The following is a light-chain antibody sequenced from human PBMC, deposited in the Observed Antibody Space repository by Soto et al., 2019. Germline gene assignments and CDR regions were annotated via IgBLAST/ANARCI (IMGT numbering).Light chain of an antibody. J-gene: IGKJ2*01. CDR3: QQYGSSPYT. Sequence: ESVLTQSPGTLSLSPGERATLSCRASQSVSSSYLAWYQQKPGQAPRLLIYGASSRATGIPDRFSGRGSGTDFTLTNSRLEPEDFAVYYCQQYGSSPYTFGQGTKLEIK. CDR1: QSVSSSY. V-gene: IGKV3-20*01. CDR2: GAS.